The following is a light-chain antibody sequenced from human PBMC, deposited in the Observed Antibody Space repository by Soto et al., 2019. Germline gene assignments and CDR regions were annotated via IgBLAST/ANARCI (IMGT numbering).Light chain of an antibody. Sequence: DIVMTQSPDSLAVSLGERSTINCKSSQSVLYSSNNKNYLAWYQQKPGQPPKLLIYWASTRASGVPDRFSGSRSGTDFTLTISRLQAEDVAVYYCQQYYDSPQNFGQGTKVEIK. CDR1: QSVLYSSNNKNY. V-gene: IGKV4-1*01. CDR2: WAS. J-gene: IGKJ1*01. CDR3: QQYYDSPQN.